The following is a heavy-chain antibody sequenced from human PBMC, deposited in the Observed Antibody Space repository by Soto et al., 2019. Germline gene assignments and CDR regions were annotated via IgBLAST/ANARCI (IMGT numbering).Heavy chain of an antibody. J-gene: IGHJ3*02. CDR3: AQGTRTGLARRCAFDI. V-gene: IGHV2-5*02. CDR1: GFSLSTGGVG. Sequence: QITLRESGHTLVKPTQTLTLTCTFSGFSLSTGGVGVGWIRQPPGKALEWLALIYWDDHKPSSPSLNNRLTIPKGTSKNQVVLTVTNMDPVDTATYYCAQGTRTGLARRCAFDILGPGTMVTVSS. CDR2: IYWDDHK. D-gene: IGHD1-1*01.